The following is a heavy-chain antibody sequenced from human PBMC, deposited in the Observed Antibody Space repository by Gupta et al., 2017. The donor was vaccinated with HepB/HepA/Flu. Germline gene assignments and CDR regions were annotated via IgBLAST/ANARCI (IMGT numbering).Heavy chain of an antibody. J-gene: IGHJ4*02. Sequence: EVQLVESGGGLAQPGGSLRLSCVVSGISLTDNYMIWVRQAPGKGLEWVSVIYSSGNTYSASSVKGRFIISRDTSNNTLFLQMHSLRAEDTAVYYCARGAHSPRGVFDLWGRGVPVTVSS. V-gene: IGHV3-53*01. CDR3: ARGAHSPRGVFDL. CDR2: IYSSGNT. D-gene: IGHD3-16*01. CDR1: GISLTDNY.